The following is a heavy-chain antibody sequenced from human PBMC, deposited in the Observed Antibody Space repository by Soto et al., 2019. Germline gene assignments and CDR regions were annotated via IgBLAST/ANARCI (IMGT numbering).Heavy chain of an antibody. CDR3: ARPPNYYDSRGYYGY. V-gene: IGHV3-21*01. J-gene: IGHJ4*02. CDR2: ISSSSSYI. Sequence: GGSLRLSCAASGFTFSSYSMNWVRQAPGKGLEWVSSISSSSSYIYYADSVKGRFTISRDNAKNSLYLQMNSLRADDTAVYYCARPPNYYDSRGYYGYWGQGTKVTVSS. CDR1: GFTFSSYS. D-gene: IGHD3-22*01.